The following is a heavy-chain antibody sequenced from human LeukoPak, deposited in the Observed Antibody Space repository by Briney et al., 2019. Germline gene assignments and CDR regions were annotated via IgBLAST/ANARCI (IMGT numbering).Heavy chain of an antibody. CDR1: GFTLTGHY. CDR2: ISSGSYSN. J-gene: IGHJ5*02. CDR3: ARGKRTFDP. V-gene: IGHV3-11*01. Sequence: GGSLRLSCFASGFTLTGHYMSWIRQAPGKGPEWVSYISSGSYSNYYADSVKGRFTISRDNTNNSLYLEMNSLRVEDTGFYYCARGKRTFDPWGQGTLVTVSS.